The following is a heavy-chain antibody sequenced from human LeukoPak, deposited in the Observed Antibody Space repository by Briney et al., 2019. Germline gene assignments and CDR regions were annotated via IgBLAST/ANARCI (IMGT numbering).Heavy chain of an antibody. CDR2: IYYSGST. CDR3: ARHVSVDGNWPRPLDY. J-gene: IGHJ4*02. V-gene: IGHV4-38-2*02. CDR1: NYSISNSLY. Sequence: PSEPLSLTCSGSNYSISNSLYWGWLRQPPGKGLEWIGNIYYSGSTYYNPSLKTRVTISVDTSKNQFSLKLTSVTAADTAVYYCARHVSVDGNWPRPLDYWGQGSLVTVSS. D-gene: IGHD6-19*01.